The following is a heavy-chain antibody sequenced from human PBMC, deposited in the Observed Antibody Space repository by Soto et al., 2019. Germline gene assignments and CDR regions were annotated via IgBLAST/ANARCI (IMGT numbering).Heavy chain of an antibody. CDR3: ASYRGDDAHRYCNTAMEF. D-gene: IGHD3-10*01. V-gene: IGHV3-21*01. Sequence: VRKAAWKGLELVSPIRGFRPYTFYAESVKGRFTISRDNAKNSLYLQMNSLRAEDTAVYYCASYRGDDAHRYCNTAMEFLGNGTTVPVIS. J-gene: IGHJ6*04. CDR2: IRGFRPYT.